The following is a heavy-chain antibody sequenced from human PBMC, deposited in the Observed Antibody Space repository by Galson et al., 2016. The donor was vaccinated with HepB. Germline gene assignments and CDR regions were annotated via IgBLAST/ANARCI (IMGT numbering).Heavy chain of an antibody. CDR3: ARVVYRGAWYHGMDV. CDR2: IDDSGRT. D-gene: IGHD6-19*01. V-gene: IGHV4-34*01. Sequence: SETLSLTCAVSGGSITGYYWTWIRQSTGRGLEWIGEIDDSGRTNYSPPLKSRFTISVDTSKSHFSLKLSFVTAADTAVYYCARVVYRGAWYHGMDVWGQGTTVTVSS. CDR1: GGSITGYY. J-gene: IGHJ6*02.